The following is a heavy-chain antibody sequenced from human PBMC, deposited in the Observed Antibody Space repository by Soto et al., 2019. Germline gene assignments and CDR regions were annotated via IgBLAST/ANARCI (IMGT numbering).Heavy chain of an antibody. D-gene: IGHD4-17*01. V-gene: IGHV4-34*01. CDR3: ASNTVTPVDAMDV. J-gene: IGHJ6*02. CDR2: ISHRGDT. Sequence: QVQIQQWGAGLLRPSETLSLTCGVSGGSFSAYYWTWIRQSPGKGLEWIAEISHRGDTTYNPSLRSRVTISVDTSRNHFFLRLESVTAADTAVYYCASNTVTPVDAMDVWGQGTTVTVS. CDR1: GGSFSAYY.